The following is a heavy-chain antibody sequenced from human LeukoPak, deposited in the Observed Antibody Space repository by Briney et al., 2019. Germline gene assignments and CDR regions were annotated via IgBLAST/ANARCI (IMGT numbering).Heavy chain of an antibody. V-gene: IGHV3-66*01. J-gene: IGHJ4*02. Sequence: GGSLRLSCAASGFTVSSNYMSWVRQAPGKGLEWVSVIYSGGSTYYADSVKGRFTISRDNSKNTLYLQMNSLRAEDTAVYYCARVDYGANYGDYVHWGQGTLVTVSS. CDR2: IYSGGST. CDR3: ARVDYGANYGDYVH. D-gene: IGHD4-17*01. CDR1: GFTVSSNY.